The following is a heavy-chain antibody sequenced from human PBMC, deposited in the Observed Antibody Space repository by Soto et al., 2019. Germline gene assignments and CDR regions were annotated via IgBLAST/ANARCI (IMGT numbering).Heavy chain of an antibody. CDR2: INPSGGST. J-gene: IGHJ6*02. V-gene: IGHV1-46*01. CDR1: GYTFTSYY. Sequence: SVTVFFKVYGYTFTSYYMHWVRQAPGQGLEWMGIINPSGGSTSYAQKFQGRVTMTRDTSTSTVYMGLSSMRSQDTAVYYFARDRRVSYRQLLVDYYDYCGMDVCGQGTTVIVSS. CDR3: ARDRRVSYRQLLVDYYDYCGMDV. D-gene: IGHD1-26*01.